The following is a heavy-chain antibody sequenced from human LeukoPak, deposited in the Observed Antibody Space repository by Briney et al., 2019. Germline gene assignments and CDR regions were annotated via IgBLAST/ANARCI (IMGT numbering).Heavy chain of an antibody. Sequence: GGSLRLSCAASGFTFNNFAIHWARQAPGKGLEWVAVISNDGNTKHYADSVKGRFTVSRDNSKNTLYLQLNGLRRDDAALHFCARESALHGWTSAHLDYWGQGTLVTASS. CDR1: GFTFNNFA. V-gene: IGHV3-30-3*01. CDR2: ISNDGNTK. CDR3: ARESALHGWTSAHLDY. J-gene: IGHJ4*02. D-gene: IGHD6-19*01.